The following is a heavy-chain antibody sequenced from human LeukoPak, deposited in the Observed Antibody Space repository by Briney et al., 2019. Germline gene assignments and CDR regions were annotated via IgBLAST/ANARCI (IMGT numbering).Heavy chain of an antibody. Sequence: ASVKVSCKASGYTFTGYYMHWVRQAPGQGLEWMGWISAYNGNTNYAQKLQGRVTMTTDTSTSTAYMELRSLRSDDTAVYYCARDISLISSSPGYWGQGTLVTVSS. D-gene: IGHD6-6*01. CDR1: GYTFTGYY. V-gene: IGHV1-18*04. CDR3: ARDISLISSSPGY. CDR2: ISAYNGNT. J-gene: IGHJ4*02.